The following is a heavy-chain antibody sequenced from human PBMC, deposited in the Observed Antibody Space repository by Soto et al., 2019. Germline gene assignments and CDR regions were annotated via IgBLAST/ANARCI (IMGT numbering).Heavy chain of an antibody. J-gene: IGHJ4*02. CDR2: IAEDGTVK. CDR1: GFTFSTYS. V-gene: IGHV3-7*03. Sequence: EVQLVQSGGGRVQPGESLTLSCKASGFTFSTYSMTWVRQAPGKGLEWVAAIAEDGTVKYYVDSVKGRFTISRDNAKTSLFLQMNSLRVEDTALYYCARGRRDYWGQGTLVTVSS. CDR3: ARGRRDY.